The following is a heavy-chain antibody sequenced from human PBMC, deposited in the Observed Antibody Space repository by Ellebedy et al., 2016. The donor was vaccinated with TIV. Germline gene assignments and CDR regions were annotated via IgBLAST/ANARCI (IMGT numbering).Heavy chain of an antibody. J-gene: IGHJ6*03. D-gene: IGHD6-6*01. V-gene: IGHV1-8*01. CDR2: MNPNSGNT. CDR1: GYTFTSYD. CDR3: ARGVGSSPGTDYYYMDV. Sequence: SVKVSCXASGYTFTSYDINWVRQATGQGLEGMGWMNPNSGNTGYAQKFQGRVTMTRNTSISTAYMELSSLRSEDTAVYYCARGVGSSPGTDYYYMDVWGKGTTVTVSS.